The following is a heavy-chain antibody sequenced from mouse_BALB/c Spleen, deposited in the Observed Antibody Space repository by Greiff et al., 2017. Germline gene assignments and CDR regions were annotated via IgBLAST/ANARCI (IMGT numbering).Heavy chain of an antibody. Sequence: QVQLLQSGPGLVQPSQCLTISCTASGFSLTSSGVHWVRQSPGKGLEWLGVIWSGGSTDYNAAFMSGLSISKDTTKSPVFFIMSSLQADDTAIYYCASNLDGGSDYWGQGTTVTVSA. V-gene: IGHV2-4-1*01. J-gene: IGHJ2*01. CDR1: GFSLTSSG. CDR2: IWSGGST. D-gene: IGHD1-1*01. CDR3: ASNLDGGSDY.